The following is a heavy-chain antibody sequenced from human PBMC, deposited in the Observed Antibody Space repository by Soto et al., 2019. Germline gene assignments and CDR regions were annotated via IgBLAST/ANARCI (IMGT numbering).Heavy chain of an antibody. D-gene: IGHD6-13*01. CDR1: GGYIGNGGYY. J-gene: IGHJ4*02. CDR3: ARDFKRYSSPPGALAY. CDR2: IYYSGNT. V-gene: IGHV4-30-4*08. Sequence: PSQTLSLTCTVAGGYIGNGGYYWSRIRQPPGKGLEWIGCIYYSGNTYYNPSLKRRFSISVDTSKNKFSLQLSSVTVADTAVYFFARDFKRYSSPPGALAYWGMGTLVTVS.